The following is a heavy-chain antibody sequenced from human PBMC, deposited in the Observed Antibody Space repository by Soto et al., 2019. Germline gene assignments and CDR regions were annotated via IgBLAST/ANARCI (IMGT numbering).Heavy chain of an antibody. V-gene: IGHV4-30-2*03. CDR2: IYHSGST. CDR3: ARLVVDTAMFAYFDY. Sequence: SETLSLTCAVSGGSISSGGYSWSWIRQPPGKGLEWIGYIYHSGSTYYNPSLKSRVTISVDTSKNQFSLKLSSVTAADTAVYYCARLVVDTAMFAYFDYWGQGTLVTVSS. J-gene: IGHJ4*02. CDR1: GGSISSGGYS. D-gene: IGHD5-18*01.